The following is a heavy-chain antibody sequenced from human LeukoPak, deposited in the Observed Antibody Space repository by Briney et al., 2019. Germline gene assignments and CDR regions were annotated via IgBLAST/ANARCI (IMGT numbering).Heavy chain of an antibody. D-gene: IGHD3-22*01. CDR1: GFTFSSYG. CDR3: ARDGDSSGYTSFLLDY. J-gene: IGHJ4*02. V-gene: IGHV3-33*01. CDR2: IWYDGSNK. Sequence: QSGRSLRLSCAASGFTFSSYGMHWVRQAPGKGLEWVAVIWYDGSNKYYADSVKGRFTISRDNSKNTLYLQMNSLRAEDTAVYYCARDGDSSGYTSFLLDYWGQGTLVTVSS.